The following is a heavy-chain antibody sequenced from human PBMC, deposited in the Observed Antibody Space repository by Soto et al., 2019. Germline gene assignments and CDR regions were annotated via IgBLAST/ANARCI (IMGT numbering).Heavy chain of an antibody. J-gene: IGHJ4*02. V-gene: IGHV4-30-2*01. D-gene: IGHD3-10*01. CDR3: ARDARFGFEY. Sequence: QLQLQESGSGLVKPSQTLSLTCAVSGGSISSGGYSWSGIRQPPGKGLEWIGYSYHSGSTYYNPSLKRRVTISVDRSKNQFSLKLSSVTAADTAVYYCARDARFGFEYWGQGTLVTVSS. CDR1: GGSISSGGYS. CDR2: SYHSGST.